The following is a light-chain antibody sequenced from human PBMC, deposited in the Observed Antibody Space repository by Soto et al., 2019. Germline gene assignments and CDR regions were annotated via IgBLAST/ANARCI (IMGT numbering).Light chain of an antibody. Sequence: EIVMTQSPATLSVSPGERATLSCRASQSVSSNLAWYQQKPGQAPRHLIYGASTRATGIPARFSGSGSGIEFTLTISSLQSEDFAVYYCQQYNNWPALTFGGGTKVEIK. CDR2: GAS. J-gene: IGKJ4*01. V-gene: IGKV3D-15*01. CDR1: QSVSSN. CDR3: QQYNNWPALT.